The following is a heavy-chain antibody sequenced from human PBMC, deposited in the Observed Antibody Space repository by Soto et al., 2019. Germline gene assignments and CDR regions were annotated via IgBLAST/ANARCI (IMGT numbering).Heavy chain of an antibody. CDR1: GGSISSSNW. CDR3: ARLTVPQPHGFSMGYYYYYGMDV. CDR2: IYHSGST. V-gene: IGHV4-4*02. J-gene: IGHJ6*02. Sequence: SETLSLTCAVSGGSISSSNWWSWVRQPPGKGLEWIGEIYHSGSTNYNPSLKSRVTISVDKSKNQFSLMLSSVTAADTAVYYCARLTVPQPHGFSMGYYYYYGMDVWGQGTTVTVSS. D-gene: IGHD2-2*01.